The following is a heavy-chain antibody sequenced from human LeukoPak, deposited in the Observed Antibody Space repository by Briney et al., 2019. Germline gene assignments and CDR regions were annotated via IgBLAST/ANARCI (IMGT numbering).Heavy chain of an antibody. CDR3: AREPRPHET. V-gene: IGHV3-30*04. CDR2: ISYDGSNK. Sequence: GGSLRLSCAASGFTFSSYAMHWVRQAPGKGLEWVAVISYDGSNKYYADSVKGRFTISRDNSKNTLYLQMNSLRAEDTAGYYCAREPRPHETWGQGTLVTVSS. D-gene: IGHD1-14*01. CDR1: GFTFSSYA. J-gene: IGHJ5*02.